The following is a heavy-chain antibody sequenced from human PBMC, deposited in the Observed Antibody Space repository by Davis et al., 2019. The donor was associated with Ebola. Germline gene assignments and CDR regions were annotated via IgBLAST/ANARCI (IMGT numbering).Heavy chain of an antibody. J-gene: IGHJ4*02. CDR2: INPNSGGT. CDR3: GGGGVAGLDS. CDR1: GYTFTGYY. Sequence: AASVKVSCKASGYTFTGYYMHWVRQAPGQGLEWMGCINPNSGGTNYAEKFQDWVTVTRDTAISTAYMELSRLRSNDTAVYYGGGGGVAGLDSWGQGTLVTVSS. V-gene: IGHV1-2*04. D-gene: IGHD6-19*01.